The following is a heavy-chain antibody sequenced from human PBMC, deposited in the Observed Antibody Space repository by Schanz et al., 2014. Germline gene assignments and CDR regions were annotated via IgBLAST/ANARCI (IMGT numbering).Heavy chain of an antibody. J-gene: IGHJ4*02. CDR1: GATFNSYA. CDR2: INPTGGST. V-gene: IGHV1-46*02. CDR3: ARDGIGADKR. D-gene: IGHD6-13*01. Sequence: QVRLVQSGAEVKKPGSSVKVSCKSSGATFNSYAFGWVRQAPGQGFEWVGIINPTGGSTSYAQRFQGRVTMTRDTSISTAYMEMTRLTSDDTAVYYCARDGIGADKRWGQGTLVTVSS.